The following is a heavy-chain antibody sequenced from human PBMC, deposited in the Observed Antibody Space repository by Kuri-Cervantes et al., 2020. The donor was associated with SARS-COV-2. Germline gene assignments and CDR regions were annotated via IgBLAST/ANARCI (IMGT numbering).Heavy chain of an antibody. V-gene: IGHV3-48*01. D-gene: IGHD6-13*01. J-gene: IGHJ4*02. Sequence: GESLKISCAASGFIFSDFGMNWVRQAPGKGLEWVSYLSSSSTTIYYADSVKGRFTISRDNAKNSLYLQMNSLRAEDTAVYYCARVFGGYVAAAAAYYFDYWGQGILVTVSS. CDR3: ARVFGGYVAAAAAYYFDY. CDR1: GFIFSDFG. CDR2: LSSSSTTI.